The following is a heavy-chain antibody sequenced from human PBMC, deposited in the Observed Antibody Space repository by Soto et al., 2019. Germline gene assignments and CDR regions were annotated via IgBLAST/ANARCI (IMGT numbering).Heavy chain of an antibody. CDR1: GGIFTNNA. J-gene: IGHJ6*02. CDR2: VIPLFDTA. D-gene: IGHD5-18*01. V-gene: IGHV1-69*01. CDR3: ATGGHNDGYNFYHGMDV. Sequence: QVQVVQSGAEAKKPGSSVKVSCKVSGGIFTNNAISWVRQAPGQGLEWLGGVIPLFDTAYYAQIFRGRLRISADGATTTAYMELSGLTSADTAVYFCATGGHNDGYNFYHGMDVWRQGTTVTVS.